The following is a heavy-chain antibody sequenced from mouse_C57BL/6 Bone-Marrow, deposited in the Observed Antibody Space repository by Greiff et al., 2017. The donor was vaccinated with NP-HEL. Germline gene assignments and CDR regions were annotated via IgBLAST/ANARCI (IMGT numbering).Heavy chain of an antibody. J-gene: IGHJ3*01. CDR2: IHPNSGST. CDR1: GYTFTSYW. D-gene: IGHD1-1*01. CDR3: AAYYYGSSPFAY. V-gene: IGHV1-64*01. Sequence: QVQLQQPGAELVKPGASVKLSCKASGYTFTSYWMHWVKQRPGQGLEWIGMIHPNSGSTNYNEKFKSKATLTVDKSSSTAYMQLSSLTSEDSAVYYWAAYYYGSSPFAYWGQGTLVTVSA.